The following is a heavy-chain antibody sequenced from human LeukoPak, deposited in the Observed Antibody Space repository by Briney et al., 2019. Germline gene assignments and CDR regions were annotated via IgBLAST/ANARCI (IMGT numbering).Heavy chain of an antibody. CDR2: ISSSGSTI. V-gene: IGHV3-48*03. CDR1: GFTFSSYE. D-gene: IGHD3-10*01. J-gene: IGHJ4*02. CDR3: ASPRAADDY. Sequence: GGSLSLSCAASGFTFSSYEMNWVRQAPGKGLEWVSYISSSGSTIYYADSVKGRFTISRDNAKNSLYLQMNSLRAEDTAVYYRASPRAADDYWGQGTLVTVSS.